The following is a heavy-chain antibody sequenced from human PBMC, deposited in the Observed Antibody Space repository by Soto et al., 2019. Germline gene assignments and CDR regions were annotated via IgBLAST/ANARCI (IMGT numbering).Heavy chain of an antibody. D-gene: IGHD3-9*01. CDR1: GFTFSSYG. CDR2: IWYDGSNK. CDR3: ARVKGYDILTGYYNGVFDY. J-gene: IGHJ4*02. V-gene: IGHV3-33*01. Sequence: GESLKISCAASGFTFSSYGMHWVRQAPGKGLEWVAVIWYDGSNKYYADSVKGRFTISRDNSKNTLYLQMNSLRAEDTAVYYCARVKGYDILTGYYNGVFDYWGQGTLVTVSS.